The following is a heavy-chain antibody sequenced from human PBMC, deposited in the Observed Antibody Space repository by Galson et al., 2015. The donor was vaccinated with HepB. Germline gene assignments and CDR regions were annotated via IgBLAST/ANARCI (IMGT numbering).Heavy chain of an antibody. J-gene: IGHJ4*02. D-gene: IGHD2-21*02. Sequence: LSLTCTVSGGSISSYYWSWIRQPPGKGLEWIGYIYYSGSTNYNPSLKSRVTISVDTSKNQFSLKLSSVTAADTAVYYCATQHPAYCGGDCYSNYFDYWGQGTLVTVSS. CDR2: IYYSGST. V-gene: IGHV4-59*08. CDR3: ATQHPAYCGGDCYSNYFDY. CDR1: GGSISSYY.